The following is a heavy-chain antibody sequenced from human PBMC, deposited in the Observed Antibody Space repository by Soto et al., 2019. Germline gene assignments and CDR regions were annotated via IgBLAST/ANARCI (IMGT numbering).Heavy chain of an antibody. V-gene: IGHV3-7*01. J-gene: IGHJ6*03. CDR3: ARDLLAKGIFGVVIMDFDYYYYMDV. CDR2: IKQDGSEK. D-gene: IGHD3-3*01. CDR1: GFTFSSYW. Sequence: GGSLRLSCAASGFTFSSYWMSWVRQAPGKGLEWVANIKQDGSEKYYVDSVKGRFTISRDNATNSLYRQMNSLRAEDTAVYYCARDLLAKGIFGVVIMDFDYYYYMDVWGKGTTVTVSS.